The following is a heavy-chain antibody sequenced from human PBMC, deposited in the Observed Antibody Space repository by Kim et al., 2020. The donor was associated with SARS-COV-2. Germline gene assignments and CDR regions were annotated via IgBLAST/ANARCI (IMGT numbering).Heavy chain of an antibody. D-gene: IGHD2-21*02. V-gene: IGHV3-23*01. J-gene: IGHJ4*02. CDR2: ISGSGGST. Sequence: GGSLRLSCAASGFTFSSYAMSWVRQAPGKGLEWVSAISGSGGSTYYADSVKGRFTISRDNSKNTLYLQMNSLRAEDTAVYYCAKGPNARWRGGDCYYDYWGQGTLVTVSS. CDR3: AKGPNARWRGGDCYYDY. CDR1: GFTFSSYA.